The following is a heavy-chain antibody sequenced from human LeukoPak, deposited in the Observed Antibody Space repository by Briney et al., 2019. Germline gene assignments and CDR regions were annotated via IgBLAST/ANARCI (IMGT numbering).Heavy chain of an antibody. CDR1: GFSFSSYA. D-gene: IGHD5-24*01. V-gene: IGHV3-64*01. CDR2: ISSNGGST. CDR3: ARSDSSVEMATIN. J-gene: IGHJ4*02. Sequence: PGGSLRLSCAASGFSFSSYAMHWVRQAPGKGLEYVSAISSNGGSTYYANSVKGRFTISRDNSKNTLYLQMGSLRAEDMAVYYCARSDSSVEMATINWGQGTLVTVSS.